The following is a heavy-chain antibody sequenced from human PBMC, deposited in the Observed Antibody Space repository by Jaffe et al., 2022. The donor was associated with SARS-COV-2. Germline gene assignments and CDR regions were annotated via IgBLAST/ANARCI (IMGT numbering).Heavy chain of an antibody. CDR2: IYYSGST. CDR1: GGSISSSSYY. V-gene: IGHV4-39*01. J-gene: IGHJ4*02. D-gene: IGHD6-19*01. Sequence: QLQLQESGPGLVKPSETLSLTCTVSGGSISSSSYYWGWIRQPPGKGLEWIGSIYYSGSTYYNPSLKSRVTISVDTSKNQFSLKLSSVTAADTAVYYCARRPSSGPKIVYWGQGTLVTVSS. CDR3: ARRPSSGPKIVY.